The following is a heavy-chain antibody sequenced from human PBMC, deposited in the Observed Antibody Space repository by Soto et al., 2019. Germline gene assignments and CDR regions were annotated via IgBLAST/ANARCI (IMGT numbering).Heavy chain of an antibody. D-gene: IGHD1-1*01. J-gene: IGHJ6*02. CDR3: AGGGDMEASVSKSECYYGMDF. CDR1: GGTFSNYA. CDR2: IIPIFGTP. V-gene: IGHV1-69*01. Sequence: QVQLVQSGPEVKKPGSSVKVSCKASGGTFSNYAFSWVRQAPGQGPEWMGGIIPIFGTPNYAQKFQARLTLAADESTSTAYMELSSLRSEDTAVYYCAGGGDMEASVSKSECYYGMDFWGQGTTVTVSS.